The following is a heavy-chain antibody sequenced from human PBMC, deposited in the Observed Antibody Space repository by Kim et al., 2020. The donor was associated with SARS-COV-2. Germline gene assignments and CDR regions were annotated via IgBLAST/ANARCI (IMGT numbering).Heavy chain of an antibody. J-gene: IGHJ4*02. CDR1: GFTFSSYA. D-gene: IGHD6-13*01. CDR2: ISSNWGST. Sequence: GGSLRLSCSASGFTFSSYAMHWVRQAPGKGLEYVSAISSNWGSTYYADSVKGRFIMSRDNSKNTLYLQMSSLRAEDTAVYYCVKAGYSSSWYAYYFDFWGQGTLVTVSS. CDR3: VKAGYSSSWYAYYFDF. V-gene: IGHV3-64D*09.